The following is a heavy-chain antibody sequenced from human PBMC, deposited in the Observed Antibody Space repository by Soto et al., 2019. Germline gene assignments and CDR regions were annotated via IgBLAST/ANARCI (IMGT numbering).Heavy chain of an antibody. Sequence: QMQLVESGGGVVQPGRSLRLSCAASGFTFRSYGIHWVRQAPGKGLEWVALIWFDGSKKYYVDSVKGRFAVSRDNSKNTLYLQMNSLRVEDTAVYYGALDRLVPYGYGMDVWGQGTTVTVSS. CDR2: IWFDGSKK. CDR3: ALDRLVPYGYGMDV. J-gene: IGHJ6*02. D-gene: IGHD2-2*01. V-gene: IGHV3-33*01. CDR1: GFTFRSYG.